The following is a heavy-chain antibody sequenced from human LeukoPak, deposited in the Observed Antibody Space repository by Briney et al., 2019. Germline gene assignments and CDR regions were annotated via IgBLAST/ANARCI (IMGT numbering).Heavy chain of an antibody. CDR3: ARETEFYGYDPFYYYYYYMDV. Sequence: PGGSLRLSCAASGFTFSSYSMNWVRQAPGKGLEWVSYISSSSSTIHYADSVKGRFTISRDNAKNSLYLQMNSLRAEDTAVYYCARETEFYGYDPFYYYYYYMDVWGKGTTVTVSS. V-gene: IGHV3-48*01. D-gene: IGHD5-18*01. CDR2: ISSSSSTI. CDR1: GFTFSSYS. J-gene: IGHJ6*03.